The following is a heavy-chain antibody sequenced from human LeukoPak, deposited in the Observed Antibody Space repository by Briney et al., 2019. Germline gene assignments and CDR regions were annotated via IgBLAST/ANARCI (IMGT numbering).Heavy chain of an antibody. V-gene: IGHV3-74*01. J-gene: IGHJ3*02. D-gene: IGHD2-2*01. CDR3: ARGGPYHAFDI. CDR2: VNNDGSAT. Sequence: GGYLRLSCAASGFTFSSYWIYWVRQVPGKGLVYVSRVNNDGSATTYADSVQGRFTISRDNAKNTVYLQMDSLRVEDTAIYYCARGGPYHAFDIWGQGTMVTVSS. CDR1: GFTFSSYW.